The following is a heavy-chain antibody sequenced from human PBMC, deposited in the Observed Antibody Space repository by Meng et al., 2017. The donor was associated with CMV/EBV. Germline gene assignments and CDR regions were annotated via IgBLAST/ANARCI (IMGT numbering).Heavy chain of an antibody. V-gene: IGHV1-69*05. J-gene: IGHJ5*02. Sequence: TVSRYAIGWVRQDTGQGIEWMGGIIPIFGTANYAQKFQGRVTITTDESTSTAYMELSSLRSEDTAVYYCARGGGTIFGVVTNNWFDPWGQGTLVTVSS. CDR1: TVSRYA. CDR3: ARGGGTIFGVVTNNWFDP. D-gene: IGHD3-3*01. CDR2: IIPIFGTA.